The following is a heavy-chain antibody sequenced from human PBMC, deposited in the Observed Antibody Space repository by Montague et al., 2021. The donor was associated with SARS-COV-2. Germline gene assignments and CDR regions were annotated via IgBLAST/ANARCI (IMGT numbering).Heavy chain of an antibody. CDR1: GGSISSGGYC. J-gene: IGHJ6*02. CDR2: IYYSRST. Sequence: TLSLTCTVSGGSISSGGYCWSWIRQHPGKGLEWIGYIYYSRSTYYNPSLKRRVTISVDTSKNQFSLKLSSVTAADTAVYYCAGDLGNLYDCWSTSYGMDVWGQGTTVTVSS. CDR3: AGDLGNLYDCWSTSYGMDV. D-gene: IGHD3-3*01. V-gene: IGHV4-31*03.